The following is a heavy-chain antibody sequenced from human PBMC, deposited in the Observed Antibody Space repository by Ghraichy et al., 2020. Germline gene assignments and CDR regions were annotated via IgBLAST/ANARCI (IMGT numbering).Heavy chain of an antibody. J-gene: IGHJ4*02. Sequence: SQTLSLTYTVSGDSINSGDYYWSWIRQPPGKGLEWIGFTYDSGNTYYNPSLKSRVIISVDTSKNQFSLNVTSVTAADTAVYYCASGLALTDFDYWGQGTLVTVSS. D-gene: IGHD3/OR15-3a*01. CDR1: GDSINSGDYY. CDR3: ASGLALTDFDY. V-gene: IGHV4-30-4*01. CDR2: TYDSGNT.